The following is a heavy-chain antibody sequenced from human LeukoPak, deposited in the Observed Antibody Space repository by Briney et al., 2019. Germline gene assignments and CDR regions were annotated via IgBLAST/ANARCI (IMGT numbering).Heavy chain of an antibody. CDR2: ISGSGGST. J-gene: IGHJ5*02. V-gene: IGHV3-23*01. Sequence: PGGSLRLSCAASGFTFSSYAMSWVRQAPGKGLEWVSAISGSGGSTYYADSVKGRFTISRDNSKNTLYLQMNSLRAEDTAVYYCAKDVSPRRDQQLVQGGNWFDPWGQGTLVTVSS. CDR3: AKDVSPRRDQQLVQGGNWFDP. CDR1: GFTFSSYA. D-gene: IGHD6-13*01.